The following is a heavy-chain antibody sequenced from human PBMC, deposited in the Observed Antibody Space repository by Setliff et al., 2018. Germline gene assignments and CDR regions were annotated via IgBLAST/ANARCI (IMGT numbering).Heavy chain of an antibody. V-gene: IGHV3-23*01. Sequence: LRLSCAASGLTFGSYGMNWVRQAPGKGLEWVSGISDSGGRTYYGDSVKGRFTISRDNSKNTVYLQMNSLRAEDTAVYYCAKDLRSSPRVIDAFDIWGQGTMVTVSS. CDR1: GLTFGSYG. CDR3: AKDLRSSPRVIDAFDI. D-gene: IGHD2-2*01. J-gene: IGHJ3*02. CDR2: ISDSGGRT.